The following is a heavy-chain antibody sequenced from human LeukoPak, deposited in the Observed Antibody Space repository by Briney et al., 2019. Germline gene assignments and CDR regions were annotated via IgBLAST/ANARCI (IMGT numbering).Heavy chain of an antibody. V-gene: IGHV3-33*01. D-gene: IGHD2-2*01. CDR2: IWYDGSNK. CDR3: ARAPGVVPAATPYYYGMDV. J-gene: IGHJ6*02. Sequence: GGSLRLSCAASGFTFSSYGMHWVRQAPGKGLEWVAVIWYDGSNKYYADSVKGRFTISRDNSKNTLYLQMNSLRAEDTAVYYCARAPGVVPAATPYYYGMDVWGQGTTVTVSS. CDR1: GFTFSSYG.